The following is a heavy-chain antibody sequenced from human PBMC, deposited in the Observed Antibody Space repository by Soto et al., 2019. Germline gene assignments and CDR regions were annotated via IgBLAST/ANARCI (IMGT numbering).Heavy chain of an antibody. Sequence: EGSLRLSCAASGFTFSSYAMNWVRPAPGKGLEWVSAISGSGGSTYYADSVKGRFTISRDNSKNTLYRQMNSLRAEDTAVEYGAKDHREYSSSSGFDYCGQGSLSTGSS. CDR2: ISGSGGST. D-gene: IGHD6-6*01. CDR1: GFTFSSYA. CDR3: AKDHREYSSSSGFDY. J-gene: IGHJ4*02. V-gene: IGHV3-23*01.